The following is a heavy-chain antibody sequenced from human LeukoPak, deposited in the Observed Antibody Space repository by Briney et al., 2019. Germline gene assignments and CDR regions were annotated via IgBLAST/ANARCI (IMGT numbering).Heavy chain of an antibody. J-gene: IGHJ4*02. CDR3: ARNPGDILTGQRTGYFDY. CDR1: GGSFSGYY. V-gene: IGHV4-34*01. CDR2: INHSGST. D-gene: IGHD3-9*01. Sequence: SETLSLTCAVYGGSFSGYYWSWIRQPPGKGLEWIGEINHSGSTNYNPSLKSRVTISVDTSKNQFSLKLSSVTAADTAVYYCARNPGDILTGQRTGYFDYWGQGTLVTVSS.